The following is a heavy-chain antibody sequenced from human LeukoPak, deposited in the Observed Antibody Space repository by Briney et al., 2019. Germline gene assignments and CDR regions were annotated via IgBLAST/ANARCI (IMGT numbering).Heavy chain of an antibody. D-gene: IGHD2-8*01. Sequence: EASVKVSCKASGYTFTGYYMHWVRQAPGQGLERMGWINPNSGGTNYAQKFQGRVTMTRDTSISTAYMEMSSLTSDDTAVYYCARSAGHCNNGVCFTDYYIDVWGTGTTVTVSS. CDR1: GYTFTGYY. J-gene: IGHJ6*03. CDR3: ARSAGHCNNGVCFTDYYIDV. CDR2: INPNSGGT. V-gene: IGHV1-2*02.